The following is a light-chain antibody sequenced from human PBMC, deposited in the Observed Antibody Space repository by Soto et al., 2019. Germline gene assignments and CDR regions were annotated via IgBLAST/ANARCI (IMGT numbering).Light chain of an antibody. CDR2: WAS. CDR3: QQYYSSLAIT. Sequence: DIVMTQSPDSLAVSLSERATINCKSSQSLLYSSNNKNFLAWYQQKPGQPPKLLFYWASTRQSGVPDRFSGSGSGTDFTLTITSVQAEDVAVYYCQQYYSSLAITLGQGTRLEIK. CDR1: QSLLYSSNNKNF. V-gene: IGKV4-1*01. J-gene: IGKJ5*01.